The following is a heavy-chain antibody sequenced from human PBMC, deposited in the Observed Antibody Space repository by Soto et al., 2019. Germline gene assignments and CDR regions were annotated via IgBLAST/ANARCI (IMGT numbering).Heavy chain of an antibody. J-gene: IGHJ4*02. CDR2: ISSSGTTM. V-gene: IGHV3-11*01. Sequence: QVQLVESGGGLVKPGGSLRLSCAASGFTFSDSYMSWIRQAPGKGLEWVSYISSSGTTMYYADSVKGRFTISRDNAKNSLYLQRNCLSAEDTAVYYCARDPCRGRGFYYIFDNWGQGTLVTVSS. D-gene: IGHD3-22*01. CDR3: ARDPCRGRGFYYIFDN. CDR1: GFTFSDSY.